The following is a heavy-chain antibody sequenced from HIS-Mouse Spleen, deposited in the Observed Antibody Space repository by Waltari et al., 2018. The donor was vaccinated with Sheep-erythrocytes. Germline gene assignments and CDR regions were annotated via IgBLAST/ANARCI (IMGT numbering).Heavy chain of an antibody. V-gene: IGHV4-39*07. Sequence: QLQLQESGPGLVKPSETLSLTCTVSGGSISSSSYYWGWIRQPPGKGLEWIGSIYYSGCTHYTPSPKSRVTISVATSKNQFSLKLSSVTAADTAVYYCARPQLVRGYFDYWGQGTLVTVSS. D-gene: IGHD6-6*01. J-gene: IGHJ4*02. CDR3: ARPQLVRGYFDY. CDR2: IYYSGCT. CDR1: GGSISSSSYY.